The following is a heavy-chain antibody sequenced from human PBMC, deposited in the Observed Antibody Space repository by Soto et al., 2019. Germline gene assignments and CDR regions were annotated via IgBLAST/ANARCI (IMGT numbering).Heavy chain of an antibody. CDR2: INHSGST. V-gene: IGHV4-34*01. Sequence: SETLSLTCAVYGGSFSGYYWSWIRQPPGKGLEWIGEINHSGSTNYNPSLKSRVTISVDTSKNQFPLKLSSVTAADTAVCYCARYNDYGDHRCDYWGQGTLVTVSS. CDR3: ARYNDYGDHRCDY. J-gene: IGHJ4*02. CDR1: GGSFSGYY. D-gene: IGHD4-17*01.